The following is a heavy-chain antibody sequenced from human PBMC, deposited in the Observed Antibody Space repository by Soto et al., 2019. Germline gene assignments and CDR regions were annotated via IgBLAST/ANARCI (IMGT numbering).Heavy chain of an antibody. D-gene: IGHD5-12*01. CDR3: ARDREMAKITGGMDV. J-gene: IGHJ6*02. V-gene: IGHV1-69*06. CDR2: IIPIFGTA. Sequence: QVQLVQSGAEVKKPGSSVKVSCKASGGTFSSYAISWVRQAPGQGLEWMGGIIPIFGTANYAQKFQGRVRISAERATSIAYMELRSLRSGDTAVYYCARDREMAKITGGMDVWGQGTTVTVSS. CDR1: GGTFSSYA.